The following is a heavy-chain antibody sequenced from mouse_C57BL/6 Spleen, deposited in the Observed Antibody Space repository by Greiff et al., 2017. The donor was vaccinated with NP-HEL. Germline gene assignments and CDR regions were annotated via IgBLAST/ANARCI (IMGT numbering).Heavy chain of an antibody. CDR2: ISDGGSYT. Sequence: EVQGVESGGGLVKPGGSLKLSCAASGFTFSSYAMSWVRQTPEKRLEWVATISDGGSYTYYPDNVKGRFTISRDNAKNNLYLQMSHLKSGATAVYYWARGGGSSCFAYWGQGTLVTVSA. D-gene: IGHD1-1*01. CDR3: ARGGGSSCFAY. J-gene: IGHJ3*01. CDR1: GFTFSSYA. V-gene: IGHV5-4*01.